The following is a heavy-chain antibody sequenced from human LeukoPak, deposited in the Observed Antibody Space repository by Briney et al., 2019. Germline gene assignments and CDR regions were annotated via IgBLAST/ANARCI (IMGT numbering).Heavy chain of an antibody. CDR2: VSAGGGDT. Sequence: PGGSLRLSCAASGFTFSNYAMTWVRQAPGKGLEWVSAVSAGGGDTYYADSVKGRFTISRDNSKSTLYLQMNSLRAEDTAVYYCAKDYCTGTNCYGDYWGQGTLVTVSS. CDR1: GFTFSNYA. V-gene: IGHV3-23*01. J-gene: IGHJ4*02. CDR3: AKDYCTGTNCYGDY. D-gene: IGHD2-2*01.